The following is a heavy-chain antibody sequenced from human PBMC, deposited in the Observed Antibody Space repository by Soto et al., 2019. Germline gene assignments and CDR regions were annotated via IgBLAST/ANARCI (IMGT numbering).Heavy chain of an antibody. CDR3: ARSNYYYYNYMDV. Sequence: EVQLLESGGGLVQPGGSLRLSCVASGFTFSACAMSWVRQAPGKGLEWVSALSGSGGTTYQADSVKGRFTISRDNSKNTLYLQLDSLRGEDTAVYFCARSNYYYYNYMDVWGKGTTVIVSS. J-gene: IGHJ6*03. CDR2: LSGSGGTT. CDR1: GFTFSACA. V-gene: IGHV3-23*01.